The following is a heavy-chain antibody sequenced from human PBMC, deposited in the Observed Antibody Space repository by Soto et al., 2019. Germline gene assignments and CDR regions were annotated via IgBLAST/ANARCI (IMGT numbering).Heavy chain of an antibody. CDR1: GFTFSSYS. V-gene: IGHV3-30-3*01. CDR3: ASDNSSDSNGFFTYYSGMDV. Sequence: PGGSLRLSCAASGFTFSSYSMHWVRQAPGKGLEWVAVVSYDGSNKYFADSVKGRFTISRDNSENTLYLQMNSLRAEDTAVYYFASDNSSDSNGFFTYYSGMDVWGQGTTVNVSS. J-gene: IGHJ6*02. CDR2: VSYDGSNK. D-gene: IGHD3-22*01.